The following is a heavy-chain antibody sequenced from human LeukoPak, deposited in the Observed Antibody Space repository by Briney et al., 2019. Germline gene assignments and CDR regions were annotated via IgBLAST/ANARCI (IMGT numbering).Heavy chain of an antibody. Sequence: ASVKVSCKASGYTFTSYYMHWVRQAPGQGLEWMGIINPSGGSTSYAQKFQGRVTMTRDMSTSTAYMELSSLRSEDTAVYYCARSATVRYWYFDLWGRGTLVTVSS. V-gene: IGHV1-46*01. J-gene: IGHJ2*01. CDR1: GYTFTSYY. CDR3: ARSATVRYWYFDL. D-gene: IGHD4-17*01. CDR2: INPSGGST.